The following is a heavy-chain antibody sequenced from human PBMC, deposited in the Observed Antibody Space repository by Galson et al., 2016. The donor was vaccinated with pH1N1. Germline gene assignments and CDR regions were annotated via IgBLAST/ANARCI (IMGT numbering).Heavy chain of an antibody. J-gene: IGHJ4*02. CDR1: GFTFSVFA. CDR3: ARVRSSEYNYAQQFVD. V-gene: IGHV3-30-3*01. Sequence: SLRLSCAASGFTFSVFAMHWVRQAPGEGLEWVAVISSSGDNIFYADSVKGRFTISRDSSKNTLYLQMNNLRPEDTALYYCARVRSSEYNYAQQFVDWGQGTLVTVSS. D-gene: IGHD3-10*01. CDR2: ISSSGDNI.